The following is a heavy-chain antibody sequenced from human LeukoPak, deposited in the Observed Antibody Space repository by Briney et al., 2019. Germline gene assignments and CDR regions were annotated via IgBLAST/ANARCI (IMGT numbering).Heavy chain of an antibody. Sequence: PGGSLRLSCAASGFTFSNYWMSWVRQAPGKGLEWVANIKQDGSEKYYVDSLKGRFTISRDNAKNSLYLQMNSLRAEGTAVYYCARGDYYDSSGYYTDAFDIWGQGTMVTVSS. J-gene: IGHJ3*02. CDR1: GFTFSNYW. CDR2: IKQDGSEK. V-gene: IGHV3-7*01. CDR3: ARGDYYDSSGYYTDAFDI. D-gene: IGHD3-22*01.